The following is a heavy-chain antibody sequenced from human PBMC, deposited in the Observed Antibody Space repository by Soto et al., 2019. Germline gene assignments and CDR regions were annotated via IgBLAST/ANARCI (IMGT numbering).Heavy chain of an antibody. J-gene: IGHJ6*03. CDR3: ARGQMVRGVTEKRYYYYYYYMDV. V-gene: IGHV4-31*03. D-gene: IGHD3-10*01. CDR2: INHSGST. Sequence: SETLSLTCTVSGGSISSGGYYWSWIRQHPGKGLEWIGYINHSGSTNYNPSLKSRVTISVDTSKNQFSLKLSSVTAADTAVYYCARGQMVRGVTEKRYYYYYYYMDVWGKGTTVTVSS. CDR1: GGSISSGGYY.